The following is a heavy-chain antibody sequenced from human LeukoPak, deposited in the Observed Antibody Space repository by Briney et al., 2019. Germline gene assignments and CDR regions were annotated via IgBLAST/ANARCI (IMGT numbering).Heavy chain of an antibody. D-gene: IGHD2-2*01. CDR3: ASSPSGYQFDF. CDR1: GGTFTSSA. CDR2: IIPLFGTA. Sequence: ASVKVSCKASGGTFTSSAITWVRQAPGQGLEWMGGIIPLFGTANYAQKFQGRVTITADESTNTAYMEQSGLRSEDTAVYYCASSPSGYQFDFWGQGTLVTVSS. J-gene: IGHJ4*02. V-gene: IGHV1-69*13.